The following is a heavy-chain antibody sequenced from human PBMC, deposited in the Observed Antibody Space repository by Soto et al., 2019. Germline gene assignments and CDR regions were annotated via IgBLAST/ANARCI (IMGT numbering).Heavy chain of an antibody. V-gene: IGHV3-33*01. CDR3: ARGPGIVVVVDALHY. J-gene: IGHJ4*01. D-gene: IGHD2-15*01. Sequence: QVKLVESGGGVVQPGRSLRLSCAAFGFTFSSYGMHWVRQAPGKGLEGAEVIWYDGSNKYYADSVKGRFTIARDNSKNPLYMQMNSLRGEETAVYYCARGPGIVVVVDALHYWGHGSLVTVSS. CDR1: GFTFSSYG. CDR2: IWYDGSNK.